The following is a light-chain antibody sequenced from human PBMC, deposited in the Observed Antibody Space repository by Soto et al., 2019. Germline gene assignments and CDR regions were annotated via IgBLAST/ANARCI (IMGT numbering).Light chain of an antibody. J-gene: IGLJ2*01. CDR2: KDS. CDR1: ALQKQY. V-gene: IGLV3-25*03. Sequence: SYELTQPPSVSVAPGQTARITCSGDALQKQYAYWYQQKPGQAPMLVIYKDSERPSGIPERFSGSSSGTTVTLTISGVQAEDEADYYCQSADSSGTYWVFGGGTKLTVL. CDR3: QSADSSGTYWV.